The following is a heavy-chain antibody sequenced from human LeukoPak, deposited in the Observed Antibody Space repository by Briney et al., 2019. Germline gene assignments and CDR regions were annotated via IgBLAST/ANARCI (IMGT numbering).Heavy chain of an antibody. CDR2: ISAYNGNT. Sequence: ASVKVSCKASGYTFTSYGISWVRQAPGQGLEWMGWISAYNGNTNYAQKLQGRVTMTTDTSTSTAYMELRSLRSDDTAVYYCARDKYGSGSYSQDFDYWGQGTLVTVSS. V-gene: IGHV1-18*01. CDR3: ARDKYGSGSYSQDFDY. J-gene: IGHJ4*02. D-gene: IGHD3-10*01. CDR1: GYTFTSYG.